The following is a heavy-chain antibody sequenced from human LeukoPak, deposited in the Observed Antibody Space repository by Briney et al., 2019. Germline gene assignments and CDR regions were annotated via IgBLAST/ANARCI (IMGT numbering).Heavy chain of an antibody. V-gene: IGHV4-30-2*01. D-gene: IGHD5-12*01. Sequence: SETLSLTCTVSGGSISSGGYYWSWIRQPPGKGLEWIGYIYHSGSTYYNPSLKSRVTISVDRSKNQFSLKLSSVTAADTAVYYCASSPATIPYYYYGMDVWGQGTTVTVSS. CDR1: GGSISSGGYY. CDR2: IYHSGST. J-gene: IGHJ6*02. CDR3: ASSPATIPYYYYGMDV.